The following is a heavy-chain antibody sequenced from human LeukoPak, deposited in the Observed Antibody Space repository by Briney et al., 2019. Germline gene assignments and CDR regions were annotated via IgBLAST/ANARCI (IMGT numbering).Heavy chain of an antibody. CDR1: GVSISSYY. CDR2: IYYSGGA. V-gene: IGHV4-59*01. CDR3: GRDGGYPLGAFDI. Sequence: SETLSLTCTVSGVSISSYYWSWIRQPPGKGLEWIGHIYYSGGANYNPSLKSRVTISLDTSRSQFSLKLSSVTAADTAVYYCGRDGGYPLGAFDIWGLGTLVTVSS. J-gene: IGHJ3*02. D-gene: IGHD6-13*01.